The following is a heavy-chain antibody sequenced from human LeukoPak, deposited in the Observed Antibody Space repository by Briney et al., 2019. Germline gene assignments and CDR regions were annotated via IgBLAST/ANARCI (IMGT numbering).Heavy chain of an antibody. CDR3: AKDIYGSGSYYSRIFDY. V-gene: IGHV3-23*01. D-gene: IGHD3-10*01. CDR1: GFTFSSYD. J-gene: IGHJ4*02. Sequence: GGSLRLSCAASGFTFSSYDMSWVRQAPGKGLEWVSAISDNGGSTYYADSVKGRFTISRDNSKNTLYLQMNSLRAEDTAVYYCAKDIYGSGSYYSRIFDYWGQGTLVTVSS. CDR2: ISDNGGST.